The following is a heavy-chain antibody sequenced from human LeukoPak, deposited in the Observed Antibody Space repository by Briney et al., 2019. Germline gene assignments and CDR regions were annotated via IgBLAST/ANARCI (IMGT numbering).Heavy chain of an antibody. V-gene: IGHV1-2*02. Sequence: ASVKVSCKXSGGTFSSYTISWVRQAPGQGLEWMGWINPNSGGTNYAQKFQGRVTMTRDTSINTAYMELSRLRSDDTAVYYCARDRDYDFWSGYYYFDYWGQGTLVTVSS. J-gene: IGHJ4*02. CDR2: INPNSGGT. D-gene: IGHD3-3*01. CDR1: GGTFSSYT. CDR3: ARDRDYDFWSGYYYFDY.